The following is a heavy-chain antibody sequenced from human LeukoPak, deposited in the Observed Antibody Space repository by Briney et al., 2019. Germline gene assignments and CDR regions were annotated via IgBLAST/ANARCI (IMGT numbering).Heavy chain of an antibody. J-gene: IGHJ4*02. CDR2: ISAYSGNT. Sequence: GASAKVSCKASGYTFTSYGISWVRQAPGQGLEWMAWISAYSGNTNYAQKLQGRVTMTTDTSTSTAYMELRSLRSDDTAVYYCARSPSGSYWDYWGQGTLVTVSS. CDR3: ARSPSGSYWDY. D-gene: IGHD3-10*01. V-gene: IGHV1-18*04. CDR1: GYTFTSYG.